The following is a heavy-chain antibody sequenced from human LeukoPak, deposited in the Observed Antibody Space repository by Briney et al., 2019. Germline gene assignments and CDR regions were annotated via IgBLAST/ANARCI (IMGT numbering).Heavy chain of an antibody. CDR1: GLTFSSYW. D-gene: IGHD3-22*01. J-gene: IGHJ4*02. CDR2: INSDGSRT. CDR3: LGYDSSGYYHY. Sequence: GGSLRLSCAASGLTFSSYWMHWVRQAPAKGLVWVSRINSDGSRTSYADSVKGRFTVSRDNAKNTLYLQMNSLRAEDTAVYYCLGYDSSGYYHYWGQGTLVTVSS. V-gene: IGHV3-74*01.